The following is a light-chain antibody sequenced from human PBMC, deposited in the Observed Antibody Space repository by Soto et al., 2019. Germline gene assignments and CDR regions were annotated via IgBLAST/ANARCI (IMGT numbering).Light chain of an antibody. V-gene: IGKV3-11*01. J-gene: IGKJ4*01. CDR1: QSVSSY. Sequence: EIVLTQSPATLSLSPGERATLSCRASQSVSSYLAWSQQKPGQAPRLLIYDASNRATGIPARFSGSGSGTDFTLTISSLEPEDFAVYYCQQRSNWGHTFGGGTKVEIK. CDR3: QQRSNWGHT. CDR2: DAS.